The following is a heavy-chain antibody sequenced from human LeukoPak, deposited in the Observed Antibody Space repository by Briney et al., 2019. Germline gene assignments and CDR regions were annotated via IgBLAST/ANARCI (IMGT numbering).Heavy chain of an antibody. CDR1: GGTFSSYA. CDR3: ARDGDMGYRSGGSCYNY. V-gene: IGHV1-18*01. CDR2: ISAYNGNT. J-gene: IGHJ4*02. D-gene: IGHD2-15*01. Sequence: GASVKVSCKASGGTFSSYAISWVRQAPGQGLEWMGWISAYNGNTNYAQKLQGRVTMTTDTSTSTAYMELRSLRSDDTAVYYCARDGDMGYRSGGSCYNYWGQGTLVTVSS.